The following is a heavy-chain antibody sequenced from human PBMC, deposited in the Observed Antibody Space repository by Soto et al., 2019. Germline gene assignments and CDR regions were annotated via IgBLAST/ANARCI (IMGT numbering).Heavy chain of an antibody. Sequence: SVKVSCKASGGSFTYTLSWVRQAPGQGLEWMGGIIPIFGTTNYAQKFQGRVTITADESTKTAYMELSTLRSEGTAVYYCARLHSHGTYGMDVWGQGTTVTVSS. CDR3: ARLHSHGTYGMDV. D-gene: IGHD5-18*01. CDR1: GGSFTYT. CDR2: IIPIFGTT. V-gene: IGHV1-69*13. J-gene: IGHJ6*02.